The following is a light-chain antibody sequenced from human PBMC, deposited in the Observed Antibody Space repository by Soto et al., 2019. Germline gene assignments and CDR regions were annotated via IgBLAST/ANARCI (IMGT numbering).Light chain of an antibody. CDR1: QTISSW. V-gene: IGKV1-5*03. CDR2: KAS. CDR3: QHYNSYSEA. J-gene: IGKJ1*01. Sequence: DIQITQSPSTLSGSVGDRVTIPCRASQTISSWLAWYQQKPGKAPKLLIYKASTLKSGVPSRFSGSGSGTEFTLTISSLQPDDFETYYCQHYNSYSEAFGQGTKVDIK.